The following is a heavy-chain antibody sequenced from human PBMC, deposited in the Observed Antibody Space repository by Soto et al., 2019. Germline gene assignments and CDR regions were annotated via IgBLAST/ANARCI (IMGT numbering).Heavy chain of an antibody. D-gene: IGHD5-18*01. Sequence: PGESLKISCKGFGYSFTSYWISRVRQMPGKGLEWMGRIDPSDSYTNYSPSFQGHVTISADKSISTAYLQWGSLKASDTAMYYCAGTPTDTAMVRDYYYYGMDVWGQGTTVTVSS. CDR1: GYSFTSYW. CDR2: IDPSDSYT. J-gene: IGHJ6*02. V-gene: IGHV5-10-1*01. CDR3: AGTPTDTAMVRDYYYYGMDV.